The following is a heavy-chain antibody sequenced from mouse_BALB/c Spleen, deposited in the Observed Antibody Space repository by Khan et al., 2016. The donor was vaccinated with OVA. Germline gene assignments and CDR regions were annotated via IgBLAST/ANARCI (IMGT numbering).Heavy chain of an antibody. Sequence: QVQLKESGPSLVQPSQSLSITCTVSGFSLTSYGVHWVRQSPGKGLEWLGVIWRGGSTDYNAAFMSRLSITKDNSKSQVFFKMNSLQADDTAIYXCATIYGNYEGYCDYWGQGTTLTVSS. D-gene: IGHD2-1*01. CDR3: ATIYGNYEGYCDY. V-gene: IGHV2-5-1*01. J-gene: IGHJ2*01. CDR2: IWRGGST. CDR1: GFSLTSYG.